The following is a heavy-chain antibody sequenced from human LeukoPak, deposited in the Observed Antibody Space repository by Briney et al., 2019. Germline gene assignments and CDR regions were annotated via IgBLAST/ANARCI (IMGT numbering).Heavy chain of an antibody. CDR2: ISAYNGNT. CDR1: GYTFTSYG. D-gene: IGHD4/OR15-4a*01. Sequence: GASVKVSCKASGYTFTSYGISWVRQAPGQGLEWMGWISAYNGNTNYAQKLQGRVTMTTDTSTSTAYMELRSLRSDDTAVYYRARSRNSGEGARGDAFDIWGQGTMVTVSS. CDR3: ARSRNSGEGARGDAFDI. V-gene: IGHV1-18*01. J-gene: IGHJ3*02.